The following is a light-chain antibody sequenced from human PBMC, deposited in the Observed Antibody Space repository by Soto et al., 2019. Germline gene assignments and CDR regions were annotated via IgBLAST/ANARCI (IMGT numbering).Light chain of an antibody. CDR2: VAS. V-gene: IGKV1-12*01. J-gene: IGKJ1*01. CDR3: QQANRGPWT. CDR1: QGISSW. Sequence: DIQMTQSPSSVSASVGDRVTITCRASQGISSWLAWYQQKRGKAPKLLIYVASSLQSGVPSRFSGRGSRTEFPLTISSLQPEDFATYYCQQANRGPWTFGQGTKVEIK.